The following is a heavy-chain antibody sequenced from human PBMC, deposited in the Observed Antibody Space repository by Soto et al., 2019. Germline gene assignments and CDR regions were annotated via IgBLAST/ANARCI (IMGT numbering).Heavy chain of an antibody. CDR3: ARARGYTYGPPTY. CDR2: IWYDGSLK. J-gene: IGHJ4*02. V-gene: IGHV3-33*01. CDR1: GFTFNTYG. Sequence: GGSLRLSCAASGFTFNTYGMHWVRQAPGKGLEWVAVIWYDGSLKYYADSVKGRFTISRDNSKNTLYLQINSLRAEDTAVYYCARARGYTYGPPTYWGQGTLVTVSS. D-gene: IGHD5-18*01.